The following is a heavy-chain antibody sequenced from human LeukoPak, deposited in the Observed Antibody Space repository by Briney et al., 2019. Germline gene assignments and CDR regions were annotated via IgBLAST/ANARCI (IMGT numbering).Heavy chain of an antibody. Sequence: SETLSLTCTVSGYSISSGYYWGWIRQPPGKGLEWIGSIYHSGSTYYNPSLKSRVTISVDTSKNQFSLKLSSVTAADTAVYYCARGIRSYSSGRFDPWGQGTLVTVPS. J-gene: IGHJ5*02. CDR3: ARGIRSYSSGRFDP. V-gene: IGHV4-38-2*02. CDR2: IYHSGST. CDR1: GYSISSGYY. D-gene: IGHD6-19*01.